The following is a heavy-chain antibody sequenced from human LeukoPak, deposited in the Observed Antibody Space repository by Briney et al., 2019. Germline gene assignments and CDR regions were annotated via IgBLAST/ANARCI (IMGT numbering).Heavy chain of an antibody. CDR3: ARDGPTAAPFDY. V-gene: IGHV1-46*01. J-gene: IGHJ4*02. Sequence: ASVKVSCKASGYRFTSYDMHWVRQAPGQGLEWMGIINPSGDSTSYAQRFQGRVAMTRDTSTTTVYMEVNSLTSEDTAVYFCARDGPTAAPFDYWGQGTLVTVSS. D-gene: IGHD2-2*01. CDR2: INPSGDST. CDR1: GYRFTSYD.